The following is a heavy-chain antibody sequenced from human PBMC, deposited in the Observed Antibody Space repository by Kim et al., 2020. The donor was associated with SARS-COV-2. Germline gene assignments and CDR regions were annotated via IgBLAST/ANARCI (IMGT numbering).Heavy chain of an antibody. Sequence: SETLSLTCAVYGGSFSGYYWSWIRQPPGKGLEWIGEINHSGSTNYNPSLKSRVTISVDTSKNQFSLKLSSVTAADTAVYYCARGRAYNWNDRGWFDPWGQGTLVTVSS. CDR2: INHSGST. CDR3: ARGRAYNWNDRGWFDP. J-gene: IGHJ5*02. CDR1: GGSFSGYY. V-gene: IGHV4-34*01. D-gene: IGHD1-1*01.